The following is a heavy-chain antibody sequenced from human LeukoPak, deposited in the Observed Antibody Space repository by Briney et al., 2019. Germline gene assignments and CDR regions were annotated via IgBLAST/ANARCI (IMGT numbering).Heavy chain of an antibody. CDR2: ISNSDGNT. Sequence: PGGSLRLSCAASGFAFSSYDMSWVRRAPGKGLEWVSTISNSDGNTYYADYVKGRFTISRDNSKNKLYLQMNSLTAEDMDIYYCAKATGTLGNWGQGTLVIVSS. CDR3: AKATGTLGN. D-gene: IGHD1-1*01. J-gene: IGHJ4*02. CDR1: GFAFSSYD. V-gene: IGHV3-23*01.